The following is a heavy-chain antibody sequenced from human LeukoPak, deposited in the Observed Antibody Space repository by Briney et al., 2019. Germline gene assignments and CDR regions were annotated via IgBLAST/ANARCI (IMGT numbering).Heavy chain of an antibody. Sequence: SETLSLTCTVSGGSISSSSYYWGWIRQPPGKGLEWIGSIYYSGSTYYNPSLKSRVTISVDTSKNQFSLRLTSVTAADTAVYYCARKRGAFPSLWGPGTMVTVSS. V-gene: IGHV4-39*07. J-gene: IGHJ3*01. CDR2: IYYSGST. CDR3: ARKRGAFPSL. D-gene: IGHD2/OR15-2a*01. CDR1: GGSISSSSYY.